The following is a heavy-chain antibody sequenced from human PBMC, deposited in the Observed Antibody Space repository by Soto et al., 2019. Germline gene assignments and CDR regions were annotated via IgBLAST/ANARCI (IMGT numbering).Heavy chain of an antibody. Sequence: KISCKGSGYSFTSYWIGWVRQMPGKGLEWMGIIYPGDSDTRYSPSFQGQVTISADKSISTAYLQWSSLKASDTAMYYCARQATAVAGRSRDRPFMDVWGQGTTVTVSS. J-gene: IGHJ6*02. CDR1: GYSFTSYW. V-gene: IGHV5-51*01. CDR2: IYPGDSDT. CDR3: ARQATAVAGRSRDRPFMDV. D-gene: IGHD6-19*01.